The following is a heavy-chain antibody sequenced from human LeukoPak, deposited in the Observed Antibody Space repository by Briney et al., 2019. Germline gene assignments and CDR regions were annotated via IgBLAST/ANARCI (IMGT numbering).Heavy chain of an antibody. CDR1: GVSISSSNYY. J-gene: IGHJ3*02. V-gene: IGHV4-39*07. D-gene: IGHD2/OR15-2a*01. CDR3: ASLKRFKKLGPILSHDAVDI. Sequence: SETLSLTCTVSGVSISSSNYYWSWVRQPPGKGLEWIGEINHSRITHYNPSLKSRVTISVDTSKNQISLKLSSVTAADTAVYFCASLKRFKKLGPILSHDAVDIWGQGTMVTVSS. CDR2: INHSRIT.